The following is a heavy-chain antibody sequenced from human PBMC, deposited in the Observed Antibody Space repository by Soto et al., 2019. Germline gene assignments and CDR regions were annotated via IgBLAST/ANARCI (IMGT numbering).Heavy chain of an antibody. CDR1: GYSFTSYW. J-gene: IGHJ4*02. CDR2: IYPGDSDT. V-gene: IGHV5-51*01. Sequence: GESLKISCKGSGYSFTSYWIGWVRQMPGKGLEWMGIIYPGDSDTRYSPSFQGQVTISADKSISTAYLQWSSLKASDTTMYYCARGGDPPYYDSSGYYVIVDYWGQGTLVTVSS. CDR3: ARGGDPPYYDSSGYYVIVDY. D-gene: IGHD3-22*01.